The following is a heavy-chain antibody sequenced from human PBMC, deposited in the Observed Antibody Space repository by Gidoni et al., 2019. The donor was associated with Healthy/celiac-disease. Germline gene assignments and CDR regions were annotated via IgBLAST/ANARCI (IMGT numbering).Heavy chain of an antibody. V-gene: IGHV4-34*01. CDR1: GGSFSGYY. J-gene: IGHJ6*03. Sequence: QVQLQQWGAGLLKPSETLSLTCAAYGGSFSGYYWSWIRQPPGKGLEWIGEINHSGSTNYNPSLKRRVTISVDTSKNQFSLKLSSVTAADTAVYYCARRGEDSGYYYMDVWGKGTTVTVSS. CDR2: INHSGST. D-gene: IGHD3-10*01. CDR3: ARRGEDSGYYYMDV.